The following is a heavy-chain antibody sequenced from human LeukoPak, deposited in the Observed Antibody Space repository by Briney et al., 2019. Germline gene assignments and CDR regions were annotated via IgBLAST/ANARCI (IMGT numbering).Heavy chain of an antibody. J-gene: IGHJ6*02. Sequence: PSETLSLTCTVSGGSISSYYWSWIRQPPGKGLEWIGYIYSNGNTVYSPSLNSRASISLDTSKNQFFLRLTSVTAADTAVYYCARHGGSGDYYTYYYYGMDVWGQGTTVTVSS. CDR2: IYSNGNT. CDR1: GGSISSYY. V-gene: IGHV4-59*08. D-gene: IGHD3-10*01. CDR3: ARHGGSGDYYTYYYYGMDV.